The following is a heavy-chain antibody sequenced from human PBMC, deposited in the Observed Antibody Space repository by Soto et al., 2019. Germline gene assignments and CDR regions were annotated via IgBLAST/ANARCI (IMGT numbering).Heavy chain of an antibody. CDR1: RYTFTGYY. Sequence: ASVKVSCKASRYTFTGYYMHWVRQAPGQGLEWMGWINPNSGGTNYAQKFQGRVTMTRDTSISTAYMELSRLRSDDTAVYYCARDSSPLLGSSWSPNDYWGQGTLVTVSS. V-gene: IGHV1-2*02. J-gene: IGHJ4*02. CDR3: ARDSSPLLGSSWSPNDY. D-gene: IGHD6-13*01. CDR2: INPNSGGT.